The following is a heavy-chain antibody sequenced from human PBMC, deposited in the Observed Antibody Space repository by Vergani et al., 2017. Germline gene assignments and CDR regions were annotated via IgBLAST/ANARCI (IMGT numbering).Heavy chain of an antibody. Sequence: QVQLVQSGAEVKKPGASVKVSCKASGYTFTSYAMHWVRQAPGQRLEWMGGFDPEDGETIYAQKFQGRVTMTEDTSTDTAYMELSSLRSEDTAVYYCAKSYYDFWSGYSGGPFDYWGQGTLITVSS. J-gene: IGHJ4*02. CDR3: AKSYYDFWSGYSGGPFDY. V-gene: IGHV1-24*01. CDR2: FDPEDGET. D-gene: IGHD3-3*01. CDR1: GYTFTSYA.